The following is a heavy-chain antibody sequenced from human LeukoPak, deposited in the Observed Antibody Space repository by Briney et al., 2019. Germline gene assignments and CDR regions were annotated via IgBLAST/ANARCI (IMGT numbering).Heavy chain of an antibody. CDR1: GFSFSTTW. CDR3: ARDPGWGALDY. V-gene: IGHV3-7*03. CDR2: INIDGSQR. Sequence: PGGSLRLSCAASGFSFSTTWMTWVRQTPGKGLELVSNINIDGSQRHHAYSVEGRFTISRDNVKNTLYLQMSSLRVEDTAVYYCARDPGWGALDYWGQGTLVTVSS. J-gene: IGHJ4*02. D-gene: IGHD3-16*01.